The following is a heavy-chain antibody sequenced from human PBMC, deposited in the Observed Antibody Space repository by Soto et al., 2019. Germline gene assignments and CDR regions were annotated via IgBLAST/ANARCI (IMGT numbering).Heavy chain of an antibody. J-gene: IGHJ4*02. Sequence: QVQLQESGPGLVKPSQTLSLTCTVSGDSISTGVDYWNWIRQHPGKGLEWTGNIYHNGSTYYNPSLKSRVTISVDTSKNQFCLKLSSVTAADTAVYYCARGLRFFDFWGQGTLGTVSS. V-gene: IGHV4-31*03. CDR2: IYHNGST. D-gene: IGHD3-3*01. CDR1: GDSISTGVDY. CDR3: ARGLRFFDF.